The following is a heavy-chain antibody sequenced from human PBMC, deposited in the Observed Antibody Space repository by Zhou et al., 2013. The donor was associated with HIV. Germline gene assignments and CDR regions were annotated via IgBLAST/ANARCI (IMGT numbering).Heavy chain of an antibody. CDR1: GGTFSGYG. Sequence: QVQLVQSGAEVKKPGSSVKVSCKASGGTFSGYGVSWVRQAPGQGLEWMGGIIPIFGTANYAQKFQGRVTITADESTSTAYMELSSLRSDDTAVYYCARLTSTWDGEIVSWGQGTLVTVSS. J-gene: IGHJ4*02. D-gene: IGHD3-10*01. V-gene: IGHV1-69*12. CDR2: IIPIFGTA. CDR3: ARLTSTWDGEIVS.